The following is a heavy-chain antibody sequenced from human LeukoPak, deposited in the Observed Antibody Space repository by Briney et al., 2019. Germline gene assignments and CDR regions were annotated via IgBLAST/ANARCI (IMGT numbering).Heavy chain of an antibody. V-gene: IGHV4-39*01. D-gene: IGHD3-22*01. CDR3: VSSGSGYYDSSGQPG. CDR2: IYYSGST. J-gene: IGHJ4*02. CDR1: GGSISSSSYY. Sequence: SETLSLTCTVSGGSISSSSYYWGWIRQPPGKGVEWIGSIYYSGSTYYNPSLKSRVTISVDTSKNQFSLKLSSVTAADTAVYYCVSSGSGYYDSSGQPGWGQGTLVTVSS.